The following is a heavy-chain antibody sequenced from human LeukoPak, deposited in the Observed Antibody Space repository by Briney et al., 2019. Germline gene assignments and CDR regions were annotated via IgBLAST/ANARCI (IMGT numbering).Heavy chain of an antibody. CDR2: INIDGTIT. CDR1: GFTFTIYW. J-gene: IGHJ4*02. V-gene: IGHV3-74*01. D-gene: IGHD2-15*01. CDR3: ATGKTATLPGY. Sequence: GGSLRLSCAASGFTFTIYWMQWVRQAPGKGLVWVSRINIDGTITNYADSVEGRFTISRDNAKNTLYLQMNSLRAEDTAVYYCATGKTATLPGYWGQGTLVTVSS.